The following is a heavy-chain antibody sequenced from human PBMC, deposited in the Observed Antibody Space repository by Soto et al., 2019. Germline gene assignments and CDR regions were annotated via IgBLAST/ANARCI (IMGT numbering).Heavy chain of an antibody. J-gene: IGHJ3*01. CDR1: GFTFSYYW. CDR2: IHSDGSST. Sequence: EVQLVESGGGLVQPGESLRLSCVASGFTFSYYWMHWVRQGPGKGLVWVSRIHSDGSSTTYADSVKGRFAISRDNAKNTLYLQMTSLRAEDTAVYSCARGDGGAFVVWGQGTVVTVSS. CDR3: ARGDGGAFVV. D-gene: IGHD3-16*01. V-gene: IGHV3-74*01.